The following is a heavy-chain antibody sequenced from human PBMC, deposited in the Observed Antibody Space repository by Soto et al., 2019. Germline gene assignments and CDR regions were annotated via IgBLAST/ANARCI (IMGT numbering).Heavy chain of an antibody. D-gene: IGHD1-1*01. CDR1: GYTFTSYG. V-gene: IGHV1-18*01. J-gene: IGHJ6*02. Sequence: ASVKVSCKASGYTFTSYGISWVRQAPGQGLEWMGWISAYNGNTNYAQKLQGRVTMTTDTSTSTAYMELRSLRSDDTAVYYCAKYKSRAANYGMDVWGQGTTVTVSS. CDR3: AKYKSRAANYGMDV. CDR2: ISAYNGNT.